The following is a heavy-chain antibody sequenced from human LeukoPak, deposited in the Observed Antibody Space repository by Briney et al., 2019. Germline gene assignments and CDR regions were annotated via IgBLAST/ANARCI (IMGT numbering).Heavy chain of an antibody. J-gene: IGHJ4*02. V-gene: IGHV4-59*08. D-gene: IGHD2-2*01. CDR3: ARLSKDTVVLPAAMAHYFDH. Sequence: SETLSLTCTVSGGSISGYYWSWIRQPPGKGLQFIGYIYYSGSTNYNPSLESRVTISVDTSKNQFSLKLRSVTAADTAVYYCARLSKDTVVLPAAMAHYFDHWGQGTLVTVSS. CDR1: GGSISGYY. CDR2: IYYSGST.